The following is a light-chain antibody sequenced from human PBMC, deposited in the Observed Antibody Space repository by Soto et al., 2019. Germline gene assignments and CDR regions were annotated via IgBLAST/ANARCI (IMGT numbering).Light chain of an antibody. J-gene: IGKJ4*01. CDR2: DVS. CDR1: QSVTSF. Sequence: EIVLTQSPVTLSLSPGERATLSCRASQSVTSFLAWYQQKPGQAPRLLIYDVSNRATGIPARFSGSGSGTDFTITISSLEPEDFAVYYCQQRSNWPLTFGGGTKVEI. V-gene: IGKV3-11*01. CDR3: QQRSNWPLT.